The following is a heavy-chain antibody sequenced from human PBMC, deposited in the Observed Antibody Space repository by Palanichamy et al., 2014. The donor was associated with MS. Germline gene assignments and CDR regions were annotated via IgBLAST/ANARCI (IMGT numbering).Heavy chain of an antibody. CDR2: IYSGGST. J-gene: IGHJ4*02. D-gene: IGHD5-18*01. CDR3: ARYSYGSEFDY. V-gene: IGHV3-53*04. Sequence: EVQLVESGGGLVQPGGSLRLSCAASGFTVSSNYMSWVRQAPGKGLEWVSVIYSGGSTYYADSVKGRLTISRHNSKNTPYLQMNSLRAEDTAVYYCARYSYGSEFDYWGQGTLVTVSS. CDR1: GFTVSSNY.